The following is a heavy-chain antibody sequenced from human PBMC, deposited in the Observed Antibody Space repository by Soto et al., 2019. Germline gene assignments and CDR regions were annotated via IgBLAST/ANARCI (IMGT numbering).Heavy chain of an antibody. D-gene: IGHD4-17*01. V-gene: IGHV4-61*01. CDR2: VYYSGTT. J-gene: IGHJ4*02. Sequence: SETLSLTCPVSGGSVSDKTYYWSWIRQPPGKRLEWIGYVYYSGTTNYNPSLKSRVTISVDLSKNQFSLRLSSVTTADTALYYCARTTAVPNSLRSRYFFDYWGQGTLVTVSS. CDR1: GGSVSDKTYY. CDR3: ARTTAVPNSLRSRYFFDY.